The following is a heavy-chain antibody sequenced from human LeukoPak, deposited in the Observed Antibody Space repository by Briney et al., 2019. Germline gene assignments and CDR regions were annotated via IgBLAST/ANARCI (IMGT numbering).Heavy chain of an antibody. J-gene: IGHJ6*02. Sequence: GGSLRLSCSASGITFSTYTMNWVRQAPGKGLEWVSSISSSSSYIYYTDSVKGRFTISRDNAKNSLYLQMSSLRAEDTAVYYCARVDRGMDVWGQGTTVTVSS. V-gene: IGHV3-21*01. CDR3: ARVDRGMDV. CDR1: GITFSTYT. D-gene: IGHD3-9*01. CDR2: ISSSSSYI.